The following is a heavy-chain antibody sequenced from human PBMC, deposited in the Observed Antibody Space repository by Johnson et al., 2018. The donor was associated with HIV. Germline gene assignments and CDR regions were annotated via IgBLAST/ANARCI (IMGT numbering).Heavy chain of an antibody. CDR3: ARGIAVSNWVDI. D-gene: IGHD6-19*01. CDR2: ISYDGSNK. J-gene: IGHJ3*02. CDR1: GFTFSSYA. Sequence: VHLVESGGGVVQPGRSLRLSCAASGFTFSSYAVHWVRQAPGKGLEWVAVISYDGSNKYYADSVKGRFTISRDNSKNTLHLQMNSLRAEDTAVYYCARGIAVSNWVDIWGQGTMVTVSS. V-gene: IGHV3-30-3*01.